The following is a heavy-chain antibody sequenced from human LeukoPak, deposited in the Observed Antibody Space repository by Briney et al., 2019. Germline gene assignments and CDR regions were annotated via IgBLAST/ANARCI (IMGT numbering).Heavy chain of an antibody. V-gene: IGHV3-23*01. D-gene: IGHD3-10*01. CDR3: ARCRVVFGDLDSEGYFFDY. J-gene: IGHJ4*02. CDR1: GFTSSSYA. CDR2: ISGGGGST. Sequence: GRCLRLSCAAAGFTSSSYAMSWVRQAPGKGLGWVSAISGGGGSTYNAHSVKGWFNISRDNSKHTLYLQMNSLRAEDTAVYYCARCRVVFGDLDSEGYFFDYWGQGTLVTVSS.